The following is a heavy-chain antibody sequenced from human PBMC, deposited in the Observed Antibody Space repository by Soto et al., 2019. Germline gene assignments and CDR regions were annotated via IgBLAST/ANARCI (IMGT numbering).Heavy chain of an antibody. CDR1: GYTFTSHG. Sequence: QLQLVQSGGEVKTPGASVKVSCTTSGYTFTSHGISCVRQSPGQGLEWMGWISTYNGKTDYAQKFQGRVTMTADTRTSTVYMEVRSLRSDDTAVDYCARLFTEGATYREDAFDMWGQGTKVTVSS. CDR2: ISTYNGKT. J-gene: IGHJ3*02. CDR3: ARLFTEGATYREDAFDM. D-gene: IGHD1-26*01. V-gene: IGHV1-18*01.